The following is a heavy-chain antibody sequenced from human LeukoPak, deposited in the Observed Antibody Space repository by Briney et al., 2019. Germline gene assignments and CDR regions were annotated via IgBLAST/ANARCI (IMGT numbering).Heavy chain of an antibody. J-gene: IGHJ5*02. CDR3: AREPTQPSRWFDP. V-gene: IGHV4-4*07. Sequence: SETLSLTGTVSGGSISSYYWSWIRQPAGKGLEWIGRIYTSGSTNYNPSLKSRVTMSIDTSKNQFSLNLTSVTAADTAVYYCAREPTQPSRWFDPWGQGTLVTVSS. CDR1: GGSISSYY. CDR2: IYTSGST. D-gene: IGHD6-13*01.